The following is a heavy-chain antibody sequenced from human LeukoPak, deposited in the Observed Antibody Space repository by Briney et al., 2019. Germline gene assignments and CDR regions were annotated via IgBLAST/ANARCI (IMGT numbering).Heavy chain of an antibody. D-gene: IGHD3-3*01. J-gene: IGHJ6*02. CDR2: ISGSGGST. CDR1: GFTFSSYA. Sequence: GGSLRLSCAASGFTFSSYAMSWVRQTPGKGLEWVSAISGSGGSTYYADSVKGRSTISRDNSKNTLFLQMDSLRAEDTAPYYCAKSVAIYFCYGLDVWGQGTTVTVSS. CDR3: AKSVAIYFCYGLDV. V-gene: IGHV3-23*01.